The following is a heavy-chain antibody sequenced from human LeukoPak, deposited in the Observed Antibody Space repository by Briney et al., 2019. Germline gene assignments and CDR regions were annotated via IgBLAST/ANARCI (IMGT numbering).Heavy chain of an antibody. CDR2: ISSNGDST. CDR1: GFTFNTEP. J-gene: IGHJ4*02. Sequence: GGSLRLSCAASGFTFNTEPLHWVRQASGKGLEHVSAISSNGDSTYYANSVKGRFTISRDNSKNTLYLQMGSLRVEDTAVYYCARGEFVSGIEFDYWGQGTLVTVSS. V-gene: IGHV3-64*01. D-gene: IGHD3-10*01. CDR3: ARGEFVSGIEFDY.